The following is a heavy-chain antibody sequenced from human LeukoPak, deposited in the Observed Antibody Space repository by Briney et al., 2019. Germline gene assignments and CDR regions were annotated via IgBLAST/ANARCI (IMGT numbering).Heavy chain of an antibody. V-gene: IGHV3-30*18. CDR3: AKDGLSGEPMYYFDD. D-gene: IGHD3-16*01. CDR1: GFTFSTYG. CDR2: ISYDGSNK. Sequence: GGSLRLSCAASGFTFSTYGIHWVRQAPGKGLGWVAVISYDGSNKYYADSVKGRFTISRDNSKNTLYLQMNSLRAEDTAVYYCAKDGLSGEPMYYFDDWGQGTVVTVSS. J-gene: IGHJ4*02.